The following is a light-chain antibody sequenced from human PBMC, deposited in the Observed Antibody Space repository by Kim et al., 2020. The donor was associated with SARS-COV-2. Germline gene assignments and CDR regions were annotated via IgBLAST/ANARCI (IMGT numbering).Light chain of an antibody. CDR3: CSYAGSYTEV. V-gene: IGLV2-11*01. Sequence: GQSVTISCTGTSSDVGGYNYVSWYQQHPGKAPKLMIYDVSKRPSGGPDRFSGSKSGNTASLTISGLQGEDEADYYCCSYAGSYTEVFGGGTQLTVL. J-gene: IGLJ2*01. CDR2: DVS. CDR1: SSDVGGYNY.